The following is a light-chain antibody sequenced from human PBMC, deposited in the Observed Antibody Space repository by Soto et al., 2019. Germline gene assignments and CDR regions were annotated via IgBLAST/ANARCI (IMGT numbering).Light chain of an antibody. Sequence: QSVLPQPASVSGSPGQSITISFTGTSSDVGGYNYVSWYQQQPGKAPKFMIYDVTNRPSGVSNRFSGSKSGNTASLTISGLQAEDEADYYCCSYTTSNTRQIVFGTGTKLTVL. CDR3: CSYTTSNTRQIV. CDR1: SSDVGGYNY. V-gene: IGLV2-14*01. J-gene: IGLJ1*01. CDR2: DVT.